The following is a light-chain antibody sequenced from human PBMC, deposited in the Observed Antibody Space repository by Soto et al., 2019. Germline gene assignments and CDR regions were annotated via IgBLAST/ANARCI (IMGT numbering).Light chain of an antibody. Sequence: QMTQSQSSLSASVGDRVTITCRASQDIRNDLGWYQQKPGKAPKLLIYAASSLQSGVPSRFSAGGSGTDFTLTISSLQPEDFATYYCQQSYSTLGTFGQGTKVDIK. CDR2: AAS. V-gene: IGKV1-39*01. J-gene: IGKJ1*01. CDR3: QQSYSTLGT. CDR1: QDIRND.